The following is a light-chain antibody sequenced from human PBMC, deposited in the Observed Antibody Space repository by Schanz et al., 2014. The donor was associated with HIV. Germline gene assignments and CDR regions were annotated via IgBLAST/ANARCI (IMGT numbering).Light chain of an antibody. CDR2: DVS. CDR1: SSDVGAYNY. J-gene: IGLJ2*01. V-gene: IGLV2-14*03. CDR3: SSYTSSSTLVV. Sequence: QSALTQPASVSGSPGQSITISCTGTSSDVGAYNYVSWYQQHPGKAPKLMIYDVSNRPSGVPDRFSGSKSGNTASLTISGLQAEDEADYYCSSYTSSSTLVVFGGGTKVTVL.